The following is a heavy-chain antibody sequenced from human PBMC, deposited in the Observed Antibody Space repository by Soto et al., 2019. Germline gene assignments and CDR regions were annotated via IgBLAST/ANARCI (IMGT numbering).Heavy chain of an antibody. Sequence: PSETLSLTCTVSCGSISSYYWSWIRQPPGKGLEWIGYIYYSGSTNYNPSLKSRVTISVDTSKNQFSLKLSSVTAADTAVYYCARSISGYSSGWPIDYWGQGTLVTVSS. D-gene: IGHD6-19*01. CDR2: IYYSGST. V-gene: IGHV4-59*01. CDR1: CGSISSYY. CDR3: ARSISGYSSGWPIDY. J-gene: IGHJ4*02.